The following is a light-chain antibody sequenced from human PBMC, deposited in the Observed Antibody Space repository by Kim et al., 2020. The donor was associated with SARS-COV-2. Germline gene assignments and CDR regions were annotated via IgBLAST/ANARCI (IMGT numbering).Light chain of an antibody. CDR3: QSFDSSTWV. CDR1: SGTIASNF. V-gene: IGLV6-57*01. Sequence: NFMLTQPHSVSESPGKTVTISCTPDSGTIASNFVQWFQQRPGSSPTTVIFEDDRRPSGVPDRFSGCVHVSSNSASLTISGLKTEDEADYYCQSFDSSTWVFGGGTQLTVL. J-gene: IGLJ3*02. CDR2: EDD.